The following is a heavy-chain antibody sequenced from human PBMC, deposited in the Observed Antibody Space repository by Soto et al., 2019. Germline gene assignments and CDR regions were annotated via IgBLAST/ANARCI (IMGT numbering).Heavy chain of an antibody. CDR1: GFTFDDYT. D-gene: IGHD3-22*01. CDR3: AKASIGYYDSSGYSPFDY. CDR2: ISWDGGST. V-gene: IGHV3-43*01. Sequence: GGSLRLSCAASGFTFDDYTMHWVRQAPGKGLEWVSLISWDGGSTYYADSVKGRFTISRDNSKNSLYLQMNSLRTEDTALYYCAKASIGYYDSSGYSPFDYRGQGTLVTVSS. J-gene: IGHJ4*02.